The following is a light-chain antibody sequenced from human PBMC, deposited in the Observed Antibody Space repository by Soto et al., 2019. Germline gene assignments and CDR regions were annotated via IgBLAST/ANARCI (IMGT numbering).Light chain of an antibody. CDR2: EVS. CDR1: SSDVGDCNY. V-gene: IGLV2-14*01. CDR3: SSYTSSNTWV. Sequence: QSALTQPASVSGSPGQSITISCTGTSSDVGDCNYVSWYQQHPGKAPKLMIYEVSNRPSGVSNRFSGSKSGNTASLTISGLQAEDEADYYCSSYTSSNTWVFGGGTKVTVL. J-gene: IGLJ3*02.